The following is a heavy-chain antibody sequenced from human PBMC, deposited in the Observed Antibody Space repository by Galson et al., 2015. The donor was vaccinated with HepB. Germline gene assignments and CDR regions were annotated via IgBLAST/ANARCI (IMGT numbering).Heavy chain of an antibody. CDR3: ARVGSSWYSYFDY. J-gene: IGHJ4*02. Sequence: SLRLSCAASGFTFTTYLMSWVRQAPGKGLEWVANIKQDGSEKYYVDSVKGRFTISRDNAKNSLYLHMESLRAEDTAVYYCARVGSSWYSYFDYWSQGTPVTVSS. V-gene: IGHV3-7*01. D-gene: IGHD6-13*01. CDR2: IKQDGSEK. CDR1: GFTFTTYL.